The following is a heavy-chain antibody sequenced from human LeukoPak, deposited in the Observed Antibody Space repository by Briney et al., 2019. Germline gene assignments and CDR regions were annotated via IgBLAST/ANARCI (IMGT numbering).Heavy chain of an antibody. CDR2: IRSKANSYAT. J-gene: IGHJ4*02. CDR3: TSLIWFGELFPLDY. CDR1: GFTFSGSA. V-gene: IGHV3-73*01. D-gene: IGHD3-10*01. Sequence: GGSLRLSCAASGFTFSGSAMHWVRQASGKGLEWVGRIRSKANSYATAYAASVKGRFTISRDDSENTAYLQMNSLKTEDTAVYYCTSLIWFGELFPLDYWGQGTLVTVSS.